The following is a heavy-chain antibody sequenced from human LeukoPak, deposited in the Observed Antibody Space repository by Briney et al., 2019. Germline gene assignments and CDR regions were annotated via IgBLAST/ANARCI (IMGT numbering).Heavy chain of an antibody. CDR2: ISYSGST. Sequence: PSETLSLTCTVSGGSISSYYWSWIWQPPGKGLEWIGYISYSGSTNYNPSLKSRVTISVDTSKNQYSLKLSSVTAADTAVYYCARRYYYGSGSLYNWFDPWGQGTLVTVSS. CDR3: ARRYYYGSGSLYNWFDP. D-gene: IGHD3-10*01. CDR1: GGSISSYY. J-gene: IGHJ5*02. V-gene: IGHV4-59*01.